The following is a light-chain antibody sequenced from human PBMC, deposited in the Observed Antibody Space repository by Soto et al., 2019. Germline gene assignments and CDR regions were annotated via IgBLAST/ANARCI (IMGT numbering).Light chain of an antibody. CDR2: EVS. CDR1: SSDVGAYNY. J-gene: IGLJ3*02. CDR3: SSYTSSSTLWV. V-gene: IGLV2-14*01. Sequence: QSVLTQPASVSGSPGQSITISCTGTSSDVGAYNYVSWYQQHPGKAPKLMIYEVSNRPSGVSNRFSGSKSGNTASLTISGLQAEDEADYYCSSYTSSSTLWVFGGGTKLTVL.